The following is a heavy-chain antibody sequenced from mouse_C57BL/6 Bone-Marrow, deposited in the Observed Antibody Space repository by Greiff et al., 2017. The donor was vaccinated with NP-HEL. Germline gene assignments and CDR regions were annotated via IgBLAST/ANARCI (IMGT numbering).Heavy chain of an antibody. CDR3: AREEGDYDY. D-gene: IGHD2-4*01. J-gene: IGHJ2*01. CDR1: GYTFTDYY. V-gene: IGHV1-76*01. Sequence: VKLVESGAELVRPGASVKLSCKASGYTFTDYYINWVKQRPGQGLEWIARIYPGSGNTYYNEKFKGKATLTAEKSSSTAYMQLSSLTSEDSAVYFCAREEGDYDYWGQGTTLTVSS. CDR2: IYPGSGNT.